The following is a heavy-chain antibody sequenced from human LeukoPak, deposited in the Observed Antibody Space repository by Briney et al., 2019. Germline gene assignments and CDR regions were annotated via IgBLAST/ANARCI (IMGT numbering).Heavy chain of an antibody. CDR2: INHSGST. V-gene: IGHV4-34*01. CDR3: ARDLKYYYDSSGYYTSRNFDY. CDR1: GGSFSGYY. J-gene: IGHJ4*02. Sequence: SETLSLTCAVYGGSFSGYYWSWIRQPPGKGLEWIGEINHSGSTNYNPSLKSRVTISVDTSKNQFSLKLSSVTAADTAVYYCARDLKYYYDSSGYYTSRNFDYWGQGTLVTVSS. D-gene: IGHD3-22*01.